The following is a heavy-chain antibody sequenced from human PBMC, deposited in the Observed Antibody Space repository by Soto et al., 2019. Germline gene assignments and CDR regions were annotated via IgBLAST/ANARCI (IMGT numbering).Heavy chain of an antibody. Sequence: SVQVSCKASGGTFSSYAISWVRQAPGQGLEWMGGIIPIFGTANYAQKFQGRVTITADESTSTAYMEMSSLRSEDTAVYYCARGWVRMSRDYTYDSRTYTYWFDSWGQRNLVT. D-gene: IGHD3-22*01. CDR2: IIPIFGTA. CDR1: GGTFSSYA. J-gene: IGHJ5*01. CDR3: ARGWVRMSRDYTYDSRTYTYWFDS. V-gene: IGHV1-69*13.